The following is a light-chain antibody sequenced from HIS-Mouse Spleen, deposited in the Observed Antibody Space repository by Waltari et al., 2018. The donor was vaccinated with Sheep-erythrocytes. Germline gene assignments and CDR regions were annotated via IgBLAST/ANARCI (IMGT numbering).Light chain of an antibody. CDR3: SSFTSSSTLV. J-gene: IGLJ1*01. CDR2: DVT. Sequence: QSALTQPASVSGSPGQSITISCTGTSRDVGGYNYVSWYQQHPGKAPKLMIYDVTNRPSGVSNRFSGSKSGNTASLTISGLQAEDGADYYCSSFTSSSTLVFGTGTKVTVL. V-gene: IGLV2-14*03. CDR1: SRDVGGYNY.